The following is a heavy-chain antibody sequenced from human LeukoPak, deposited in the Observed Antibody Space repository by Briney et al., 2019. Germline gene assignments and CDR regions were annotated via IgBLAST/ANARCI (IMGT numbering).Heavy chain of an antibody. V-gene: IGHV4-4*07. CDR2: LYTSGST. CDR3: ARAPIPYYYDSSGYYLNDAFDI. CDR1: GGSISSYY. Sequence: PSETLSLTCTVSGGSISSYYWSWIRQPAGKGLEWLGRLYTSGSTNYNPSLKSRVTMSVDTSKNQFSLKLSSVTAADTAVYYCARAPIPYYYDSSGYYLNDAFDIWGQGTMVTVSS. J-gene: IGHJ3*02. D-gene: IGHD3-22*01.